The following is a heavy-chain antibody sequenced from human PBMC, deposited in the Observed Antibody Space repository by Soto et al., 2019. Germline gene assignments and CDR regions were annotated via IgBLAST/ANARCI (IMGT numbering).Heavy chain of an antibody. CDR2: ISYDGSNK. J-gene: IGHJ4*02. Sequence: GGSLRLSCAASGFTFSRYWMSWVRQAPGKGLEWVAVISYDGSNKNYADSVKGRFTISRDNSKNTLYLQMNSLRAEDTAVYYCAKDTYYHDSSGYYVFDYWGQGTLVTVSS. V-gene: IGHV3-30*18. CDR3: AKDTYYHDSSGYYVFDY. D-gene: IGHD3-22*01. CDR1: GFTFSRYW.